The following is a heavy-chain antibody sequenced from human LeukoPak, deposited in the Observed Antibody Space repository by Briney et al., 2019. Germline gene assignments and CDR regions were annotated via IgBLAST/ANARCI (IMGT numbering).Heavy chain of an antibody. J-gene: IGHJ4*02. D-gene: IGHD5-24*01. V-gene: IGHV3-9*01. CDR1: GFTFHDYA. CDR2: ISWNGYII. Sequence: GRSLRLSCAASGFTFHDYAMHWVRQPPGKGLEWVSGISWNGYIIGYVDSVKGRFTISRDNAKNSLFLQMNSLRAEDTAVYYCARMGGYNFDFWGQGTLVTVSS. CDR3: ARMGGYNFDF.